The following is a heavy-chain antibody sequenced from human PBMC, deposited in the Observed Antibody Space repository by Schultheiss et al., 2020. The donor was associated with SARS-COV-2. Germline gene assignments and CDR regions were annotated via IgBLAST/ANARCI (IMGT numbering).Heavy chain of an antibody. CDR1: GFTFDDYA. V-gene: IGHV3-48*01. J-gene: IGHJ5*02. D-gene: IGHD3-3*01. CDR3: ARTVRTQFTIFGVVMFGWFDP. Sequence: GGSLRLSCAASGFTFDDYAMHWVRQAPGKGLEWVSYISSSSSTIYYADSVKGRFTISRDNSKNTLYLQMNSLRAEDTAVYYCARTVRTQFTIFGVVMFGWFDPWGQGTLVTVSS. CDR2: ISSSSSTI.